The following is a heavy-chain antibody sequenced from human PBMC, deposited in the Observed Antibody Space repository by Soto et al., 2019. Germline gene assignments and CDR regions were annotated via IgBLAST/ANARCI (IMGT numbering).Heavy chain of an antibody. CDR1: GGSISSGGYY. Sequence: PSETLSLTCTVSGGSISSGGYYWSWIRQHQGKGLEWIGYIYYSGTTYYNPSLKSRVTTSVDTSKNQFSLKLSSVSAADPALYYCSXCSLVVVPAPGFDPWGRGTLVTVSS. CDR3: SXCSLVVVPAPGFDP. D-gene: IGHD2-2*01. V-gene: IGHV4-31*03. CDR2: IYYSGTT. J-gene: IGHJ5*02.